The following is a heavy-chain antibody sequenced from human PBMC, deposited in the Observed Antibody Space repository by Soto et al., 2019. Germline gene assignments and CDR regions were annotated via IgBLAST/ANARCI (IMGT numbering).Heavy chain of an antibody. V-gene: IGHV1-69*02. CDR1: GGTFSSYT. J-gene: IGHJ5*02. CDR2: IIPILGIA. CDR3: ACLPNCSGGSCLAPNWFDP. D-gene: IGHD2-15*01. Sequence: SVKVSCKASGGTFSSYTISWVRQAPGQGLEWMGRIIPILGIADYAQKFQGRVTITADKSTSTAYMELSSLRSEDTAVYYCACLPNCSGGSCLAPNWFDPWGQGTLVTVSS.